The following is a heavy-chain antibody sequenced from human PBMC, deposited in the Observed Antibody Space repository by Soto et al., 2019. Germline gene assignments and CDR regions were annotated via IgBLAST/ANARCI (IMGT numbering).Heavy chain of an antibody. J-gene: IGHJ6*02. D-gene: IGHD3-9*01. CDR2: ISGSGGST. CDR1: GFTFSSYA. CDR3: AKDLSSGTLYDILTGPKDV. Sequence: GGSLRLSCAASGFTFSSYAMSWVRQAPGKGLEWVSAISGSGGSTYYADSVKGRFTISRDNSKNTLYLQMNSLRAEDTAVYYCAKDLSSGTLYDILTGPKDVWGQGTTVTVSS. V-gene: IGHV3-23*01.